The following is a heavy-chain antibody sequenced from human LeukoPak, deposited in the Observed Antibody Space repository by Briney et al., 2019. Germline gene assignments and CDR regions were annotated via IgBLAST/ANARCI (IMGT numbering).Heavy chain of an antibody. V-gene: IGHV3-30-3*01. Sequence: PGRSLRLSCAASGFIFSNSAMHWVRQAPGQGLEWVAVISYDGSNKYYADSVKGRFTISRDNSKNTLYLQMNSLRAEDTAVHYCARARVTTGTTRIAFDIWGQGTMVTVSS. CDR2: ISYDGSNK. CDR3: ARARVTTGTTRIAFDI. D-gene: IGHD1-1*01. J-gene: IGHJ3*02. CDR1: GFIFSNSA.